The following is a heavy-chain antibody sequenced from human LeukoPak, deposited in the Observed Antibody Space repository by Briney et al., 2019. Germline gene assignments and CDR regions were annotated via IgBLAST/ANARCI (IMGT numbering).Heavy chain of an antibody. J-gene: IGHJ4*02. V-gene: IGHV3-30*18. D-gene: IGHD3-10*01. Sequence: PGRSLRLSCAASGFTFSSYGMHWVRQAPGKGLEWVAVISYDGSNKYYADSVKGRFTISRDNSKNTLYLQMNSLRAEDTAVYYCAKDRRYYGSGSYGDYWGQGTLVIVSS. CDR1: GFTFSSYG. CDR2: ISYDGSNK. CDR3: AKDRRYYGSGSYGDY.